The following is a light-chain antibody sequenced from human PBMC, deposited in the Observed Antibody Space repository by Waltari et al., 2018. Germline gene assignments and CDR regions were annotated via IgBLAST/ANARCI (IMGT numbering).Light chain of an antibody. J-gene: IGKJ1*01. CDR1: QRITNW. V-gene: IGKV1-5*03. Sequence: DIQMTQSPSTLSASVGDRVTITCRASQRITNWLAWYQQKPGKAPKLLIYRASNLESGVTSRFSGSGSGTEFTLTISSLQPDDFATYYCQQYDNYWTFGQGTKVEIK. CDR3: QQYDNYWT. CDR2: RAS.